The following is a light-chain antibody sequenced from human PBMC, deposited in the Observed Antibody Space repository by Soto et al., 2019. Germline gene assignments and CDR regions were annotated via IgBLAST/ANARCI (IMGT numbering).Light chain of an antibody. CDR1: QGIRNE. CDR2: AAS. J-gene: IGKJ1*01. V-gene: IGKV1-6*01. Sequence: AIQMTQSPSSLSASVGDRVTITCRASQGIRNELGWYQQKPGKAPKLLIYAASSLQSGVPSRFSGSGSGTDFTHTISRLQEENVATYCCLQDYNYPLTFGQGTKVEIK. CDR3: LQDYNYPLT.